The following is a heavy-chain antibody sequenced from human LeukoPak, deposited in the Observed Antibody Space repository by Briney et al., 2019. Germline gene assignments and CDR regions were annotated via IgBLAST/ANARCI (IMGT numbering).Heavy chain of an antibody. CDR2: ISGSGGRT. D-gene: IGHD2-15*01. V-gene: IGHV3-23*01. Sequence: GGSLRLSCATSEITFSSYAMSWVRQAPGKGLEWVSAISGSGGRTYYADSVKGRFTISRDNSKNTLYLQMNSLRAEDTAVYYCAKARVEVAATISFDYWGQGTLVTVSS. J-gene: IGHJ4*02. CDR1: EITFSSYA. CDR3: AKARVEVAATISFDY.